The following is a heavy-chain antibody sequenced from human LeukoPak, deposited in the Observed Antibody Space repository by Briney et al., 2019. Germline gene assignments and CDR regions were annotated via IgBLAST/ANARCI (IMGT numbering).Heavy chain of an antibody. CDR1: GYSFTSYW. D-gene: IGHD4-17*01. CDR3: VRQADTTEPFDF. V-gene: IGHV5-51*01. J-gene: IGHJ4*02. Sequence: GESLKISCKGSGYSFTSYWIGWVRQMPGKGLEWMGIIYPGDSDTTYSPSFQGQVTISADKSITTAYLQWSSLEASDTAMYYCVRQADTTEPFDFWGQGTLVTVSS. CDR2: IYPGDSDT.